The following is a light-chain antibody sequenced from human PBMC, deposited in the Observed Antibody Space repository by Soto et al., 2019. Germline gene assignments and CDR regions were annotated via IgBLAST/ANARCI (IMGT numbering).Light chain of an antibody. V-gene: IGKV3-11*01. CDR3: QQRSNWPIT. Sequence: EIVLTQSPATLSLSPGERATLSCRASQSVSGFLAWYQQKPGQAPRLLIYDASNRATGIPARFSGSGSGTEFTLTISSLEPEDFAVYYCQQRSNWPITFGQGTRLEIK. CDR1: QSVSGF. J-gene: IGKJ5*01. CDR2: DAS.